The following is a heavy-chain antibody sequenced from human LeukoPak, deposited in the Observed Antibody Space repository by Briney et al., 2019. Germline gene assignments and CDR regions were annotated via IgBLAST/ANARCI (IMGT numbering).Heavy chain of an antibody. CDR3: AKDVGYYYDSSGYSDY. Sequence: QAGGSLRLSCAASGFTFSYHWMTWVRQAPGKGLEWVANIKNDGTVKNYVDSVKGRFTISRDNSKNTLYLQMNSLRAEDTAVYYCAKDVGYYYDSSGYSDYWGQGTLVTVSS. CDR1: GFTFSYHW. J-gene: IGHJ4*02. V-gene: IGHV3-7*03. D-gene: IGHD3-22*01. CDR2: IKNDGTVK.